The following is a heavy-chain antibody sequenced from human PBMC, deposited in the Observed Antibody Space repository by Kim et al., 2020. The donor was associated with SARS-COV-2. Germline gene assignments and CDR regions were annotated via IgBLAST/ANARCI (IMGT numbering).Heavy chain of an antibody. J-gene: IGHJ6*02. Sequence: ASVKVSCKASGYTFTSYGISWVRQAPGQGLEWMGWISAYNGNTNYAQKLQGRVTMTTDTSTSTAYMELRSLRSDDTAVYYCARDEGGDYDILTGYSPTTYYYYYYGMDVWGQGTTVTVSS. CDR1: GYTFTSYG. CDR2: ISAYNGNT. CDR3: ARDEGGDYDILTGYSPTTYYYYYYGMDV. V-gene: IGHV1-18*04. D-gene: IGHD3-9*01.